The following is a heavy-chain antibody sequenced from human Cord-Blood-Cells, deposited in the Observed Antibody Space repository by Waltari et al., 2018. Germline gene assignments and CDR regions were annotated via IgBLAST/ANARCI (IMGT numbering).Heavy chain of an antibody. CDR3: ARAPVDLDY. CDR2: INHSGST. J-gene: IGHJ4*02. D-gene: IGHD2-2*01. V-gene: IGHV4-34*01. CDR1: GGSFSGYY. Sequence: QVQLQQWGAGLLKPSETLSLTCAVYGGSFSGYYWSGIRQPPAKGLECIGEINHSGSTNYNPSLKSRVTISVDTSKNQFSLKLSSVTAADTAVYYCARAPVDLDYWGQGTLVTVSS.